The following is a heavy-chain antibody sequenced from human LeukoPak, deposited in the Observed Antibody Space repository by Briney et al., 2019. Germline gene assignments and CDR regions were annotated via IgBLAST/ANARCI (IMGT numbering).Heavy chain of an antibody. D-gene: IGHD2-2*01. J-gene: IGHJ6*02. Sequence: ASVKVSCKDSGYTFTSYDINWVRQATGQGLEWMGWMNPNSGNTGYAQKFQGRVTMTRNTSISTAYMELSSLRSEDTAVYYCARGGCSSTSCFPIYYYYYGMDVWGQGTTVTVSS. CDR2: MNPNSGNT. CDR1: GYTFTSYD. V-gene: IGHV1-8*01. CDR3: ARGGCSSTSCFPIYYYYYGMDV.